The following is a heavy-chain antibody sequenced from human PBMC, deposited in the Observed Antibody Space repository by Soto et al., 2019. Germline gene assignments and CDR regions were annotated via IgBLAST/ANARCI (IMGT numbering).Heavy chain of an antibody. CDR1: GFTLSDHY. J-gene: IGHJ4*02. V-gene: IGHV3-72*01. CDR2: TKNKANNYMI. Sequence: EVQLVESGGGLVQPGGSLRLSCAASGFTLSDHYMDWVRQAPGKGLEGVCRTKNKANNYMIEYAASVRGRFTISRDDSKNSLYLQMNNPRTDDAALYYCATWYSGSPRYWGQGTLVTVSS. CDR3: ATWYSGSPRY. D-gene: IGHD1-26*01.